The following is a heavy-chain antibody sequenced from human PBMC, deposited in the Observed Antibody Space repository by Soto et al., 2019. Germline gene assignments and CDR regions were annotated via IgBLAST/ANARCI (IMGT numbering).Heavy chain of an antibody. CDR1: GYTFTSFG. Sequence: QVQLVQSGGEVKKPGASVKVSCKATGYTFTSFGISWVRQAPGQGLEWMGWISAYNGNTNYAQKLQGRVTMTTDTPTSTAYIKLRSLTSDDTAVYDWARDRSMYYGMDVWGQGTTVTVSS. CDR3: ARDRSMYYGMDV. V-gene: IGHV1-18*01. D-gene: IGHD2-8*01. CDR2: ISAYNGNT. J-gene: IGHJ6*02.